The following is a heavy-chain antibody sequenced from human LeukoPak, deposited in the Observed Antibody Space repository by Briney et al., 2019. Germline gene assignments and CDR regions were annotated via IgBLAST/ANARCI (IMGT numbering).Heavy chain of an antibody. J-gene: IGHJ4*02. CDR3: ARGYGSGWFFDY. V-gene: IGHV3-23*01. Sequence: GGSLRLSCAASGFTFSSYAMSWVRQAPGKGLEWVSAISGSGGSTYYADSVKGRFTISRDNSKNTLYLQMNSLRAEDTAVYYCARGYGSGWFFDYWGQGTLVTVSS. CDR2: ISGSGGST. D-gene: IGHD6-19*01. CDR1: GFTFSSYA.